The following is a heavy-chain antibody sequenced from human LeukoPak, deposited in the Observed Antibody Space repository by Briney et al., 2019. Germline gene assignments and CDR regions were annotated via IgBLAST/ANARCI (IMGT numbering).Heavy chain of an antibody. CDR1: GGSISCYF. Sequence: SETLSLTCIVSGGSISCYFWSWIRQPPGKGREWIGYIYNCGSTNYNPALNTPVTISVDTSKTQSSLKLSSVTASDTAAYYSARAPTAASDLSHFGMDVWGRGTTVTVSS. J-gene: IGHJ6*02. D-gene: IGHD6-13*01. CDR3: ARAPTAASDLSHFGMDV. V-gene: IGHV4-59*12. CDR2: IYNCGST.